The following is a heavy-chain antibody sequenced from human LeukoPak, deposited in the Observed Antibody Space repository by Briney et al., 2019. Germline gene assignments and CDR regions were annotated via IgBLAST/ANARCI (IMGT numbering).Heavy chain of an antibody. CDR2: IYYTGAT. Sequence: PSETLSLTCTVSGGSIGSNYWTWIRQPPGKGLEYIGYIYYTGATNYNPSLKRRVTISVDTSKNQFSLKMTSVTAADTAVYFCAKYGNSGWVIDNWGQGTLVTVSS. CDR3: AKYGNSGWVIDN. V-gene: IGHV4-59*08. CDR1: GGSIGSNY. J-gene: IGHJ4*02. D-gene: IGHD6-19*01.